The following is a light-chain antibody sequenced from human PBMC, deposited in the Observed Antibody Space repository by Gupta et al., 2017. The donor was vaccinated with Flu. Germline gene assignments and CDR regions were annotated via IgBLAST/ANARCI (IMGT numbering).Light chain of an antibody. CDR2: WAA. CDR1: QSVLYSSNNKNY. V-gene: IGKV4-1*01. Sequence: DLVITHSPDSLAVSLGERASINCKSSQSVLYSSNNKNYLAGYQQKPGRPPKLLIYWAATRESGVPDRFSGSGSGTDVTLTISSLQAEDVAVYYCQQYYSTPYTFGQGTKLEIK. CDR3: QQYYSTPYT. J-gene: IGKJ2*01.